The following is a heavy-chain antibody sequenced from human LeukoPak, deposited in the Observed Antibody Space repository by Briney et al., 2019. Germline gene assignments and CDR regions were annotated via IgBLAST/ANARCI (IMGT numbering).Heavy chain of an antibody. V-gene: IGHV1-24*01. CDR2: FDPEDGET. D-gene: IGHD2-2*01. CDR1: GYTLTELS. CDR3: ARVGWYCSSTSCFPGRDYYYYYGMDV. J-gene: IGHJ6*02. Sequence: GASVKVSCKVSGYTLTELSMHWVRQAPGKGLEWMGGFDPEDGETIYAQKFQGRVTMTEDTSTDTAYMELSSLRSEDTAVYYCARVGWYCSSTSCFPGRDYYYYYGMDVRGQGTTVTVSS.